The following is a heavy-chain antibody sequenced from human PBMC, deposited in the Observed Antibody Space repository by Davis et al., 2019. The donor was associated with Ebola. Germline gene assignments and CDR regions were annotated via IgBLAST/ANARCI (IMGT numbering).Heavy chain of an antibody. D-gene: IGHD3-3*01. CDR2: IYYSGST. J-gene: IGHJ3*02. CDR3: ARGGLRFLEWLTFDI. Sequence: SETLSLTCAVSGGSISSGGYSWSWIRQPPGKGLEWIGSIYYSGSTYYNPSLKSRVTISVDTSKNQFSLKLSSVTAADTAVYYCARGGLRFLEWLTFDIWGQGTMVTVSS. V-gene: IGHV4-30-2*03. CDR1: GGSISSGGYS.